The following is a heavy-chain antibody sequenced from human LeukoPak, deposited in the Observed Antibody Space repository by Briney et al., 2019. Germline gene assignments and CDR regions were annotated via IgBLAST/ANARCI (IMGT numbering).Heavy chain of an antibody. CDR1: GYXFTGYY. Sequence: EASVKVSCKASGYXFTGYYIHWVRQAPGQGLEWMGWINSNSGGTNYAQKFQGRDTVTRDTSISTTYMELSSLRSDDTAVYFCARGGTYNWFDPWGQGTLVTVSS. V-gene: IGHV1-2*02. J-gene: IGHJ5*02. CDR3: ARGGTYNWFDP. D-gene: IGHD3-16*01. CDR2: INSNSGGT.